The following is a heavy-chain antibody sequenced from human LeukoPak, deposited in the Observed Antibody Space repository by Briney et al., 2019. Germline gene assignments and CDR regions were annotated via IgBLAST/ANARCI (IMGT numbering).Heavy chain of an antibody. V-gene: IGHV3-30*04. CDR2: ISDDGTDK. Sequence: PGGSLRLSCAASAFRFSSYAMHWVRQAPGKGLEWVAAISDDGTDKYYADFVKGRFTISRDNSNNRVYLQMISLRAEDAAVYYCARPMIVVTKDDAFDIWGQGTMVTVSS. CDR1: AFRFSSYA. D-gene: IGHD3-22*01. CDR3: ARPMIVVTKDDAFDI. J-gene: IGHJ3*02.